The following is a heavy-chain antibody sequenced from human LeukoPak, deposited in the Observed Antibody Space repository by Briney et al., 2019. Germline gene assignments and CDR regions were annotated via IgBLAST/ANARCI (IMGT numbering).Heavy chain of an antibody. CDR1: GYTFTSYG. J-gene: IGHJ4*02. CDR3: ARELHVERDDY. D-gene: IGHD1-1*01. CDR2: ISANDGKI. V-gene: IGHV1-18*01. Sequence: APVKVSCKASGYTFTSYGISWVRQAPGQGLEWMGWISANDGKIHYSERHQGRMTMSTDTVTSTVYMELGSLRSDDTAVYYCARELHVERDDYWGQGTLVTVSS.